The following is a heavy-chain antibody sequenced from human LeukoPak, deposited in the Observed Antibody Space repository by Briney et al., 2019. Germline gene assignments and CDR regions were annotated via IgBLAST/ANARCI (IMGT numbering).Heavy chain of an antibody. CDR1: GGSISSYY. J-gene: IGHJ3*02. Sequence: PSEALSLTCTVSGGSISSYYWSWIRQPPGKGLEWIGYIYYSGSTNYNPSLKSRVTISVDTSKNQFSLKLSSVTAADTAVYYCARRWYYYDSSGYVPRAFDIWGQGTMVTVSS. CDR2: IYYSGST. D-gene: IGHD3-22*01. V-gene: IGHV4-59*12. CDR3: ARRWYYYDSSGYVPRAFDI.